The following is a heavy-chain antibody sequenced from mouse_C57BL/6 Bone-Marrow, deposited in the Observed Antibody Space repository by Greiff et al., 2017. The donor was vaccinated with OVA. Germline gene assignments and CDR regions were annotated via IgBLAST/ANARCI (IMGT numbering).Heavy chain of an antibody. CDR1: GFTFSSYA. CDR3: TRLLDAMDY. J-gene: IGHJ4*01. CDR2: ISSGGDYI. D-gene: IGHD2-1*01. V-gene: IGHV5-9-1*02. Sequence: EVKLMESGAGLVKPGGSLKLSCAPSGFTFSSYAMSWVRQTPEKRLELVAYISSGGDYIYYADTVKGRFTISRDNARNTLYLQMSSLKSEDTAMYYCTRLLDAMDYWGQGTSVTVSS.